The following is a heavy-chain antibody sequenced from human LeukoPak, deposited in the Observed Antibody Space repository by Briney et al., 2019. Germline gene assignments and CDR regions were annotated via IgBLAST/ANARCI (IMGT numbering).Heavy chain of an antibody. D-gene: IGHD5-24*01. Sequence: SETLSLTCTVSGGSISSGSYYWSWIRQPAGKGLEWIGRIYTSGSTNYNPSLKSRVTISVDTSKNQFSLKLSSVTAADTAVYYCAREGRWRAADYWGQGTLVTVSS. J-gene: IGHJ4*02. V-gene: IGHV4-61*02. CDR3: AREGRWRAADY. CDR1: GGSISSGSYY. CDR2: IYTSGST.